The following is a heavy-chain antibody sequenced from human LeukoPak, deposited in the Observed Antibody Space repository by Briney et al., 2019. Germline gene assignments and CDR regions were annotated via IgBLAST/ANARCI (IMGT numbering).Heavy chain of an antibody. CDR2: INPNSGGT. Sequence: ASVKVSCKASGYTFTSYYMHWVRQAPGQGREWMGWINPNSGGTNYAQKFQGRVTMTRDTSISTAYMELSRLRSDDTAVYYCARTNDYSNPHFDYWGQGTLVTVSS. V-gene: IGHV1-2*02. J-gene: IGHJ4*02. CDR3: ARTNDYSNPHFDY. CDR1: GYTFTSYY. D-gene: IGHD4-11*01.